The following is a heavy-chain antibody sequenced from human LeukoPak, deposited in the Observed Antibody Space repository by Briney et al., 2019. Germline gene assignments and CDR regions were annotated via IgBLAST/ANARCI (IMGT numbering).Heavy chain of an antibody. D-gene: IGHD4-23*01. J-gene: IGHJ3*02. CDR3: ARDRAYHDYGGKEAFDI. CDR2: INPNSGGT. Sequence: ASVKVSCKASGYTFTGYYMHWVRQAPGQGLEWMGWINPNSGGTNYAQKFQGRVTMTRDTSISTAYMELSRLRSDDTAVYYCARDRAYHDYGGKEAFDIWGQGTMVTVSS. CDR1: GYTFTGYY. V-gene: IGHV1-2*02.